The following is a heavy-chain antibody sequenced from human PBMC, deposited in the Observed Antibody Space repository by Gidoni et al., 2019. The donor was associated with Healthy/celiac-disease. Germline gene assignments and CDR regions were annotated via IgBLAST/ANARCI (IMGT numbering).Heavy chain of an antibody. CDR2: ISWNSGSI. Sequence: EVQLVESGGGLVQPGRSLRLSCAASGVTFDDYAMHWVRQAPGKGLEWVSGISWNSGSIGYADSVTGRFTISRDNAKNSLYLQMNSLRAEDTALYYCAKETHSGSYYWGQGTLVTVSS. D-gene: IGHD1-26*01. CDR1: GVTFDDYA. J-gene: IGHJ4*02. CDR3: AKETHSGSYY. V-gene: IGHV3-9*01.